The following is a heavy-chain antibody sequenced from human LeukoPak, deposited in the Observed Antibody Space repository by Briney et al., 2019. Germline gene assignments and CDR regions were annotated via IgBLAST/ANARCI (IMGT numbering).Heavy chain of an antibody. CDR3: ASVNYDVLTGYYD. Sequence: SETLSLTCTVSGGSISSYYWSWIRQPPGKGLEWIGYIYYSGSTNYNPSLESRVTISIDTSQNQFSLKLSSVTVADTAVYYCASVNYDVLTGYYDWGQGTLVTVSS. CDR2: IYYSGST. J-gene: IGHJ4*02. CDR1: GGSISSYY. D-gene: IGHD3-9*01. V-gene: IGHV4-59*01.